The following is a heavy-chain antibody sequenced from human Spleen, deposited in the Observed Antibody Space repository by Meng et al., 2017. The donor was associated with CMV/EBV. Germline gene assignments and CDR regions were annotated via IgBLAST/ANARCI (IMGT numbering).Heavy chain of an antibody. CDR3: ARRELTAAGDYYYYYGMDV. Sequence: GESLKISCKGSGYSFTSYWIGWVRQMPGKGLEWMGIIYPDDSDTRYSPSFQGQVTISADKSISTAYLQWSSLKASDTAMYYCARRELTAAGDYYYYYGMDVWGQGTTVTVSS. CDR1: GYSFTSYW. D-gene: IGHD6-13*01. J-gene: IGHJ6*02. CDR2: IYPDDSDT. V-gene: IGHV5-51*01.